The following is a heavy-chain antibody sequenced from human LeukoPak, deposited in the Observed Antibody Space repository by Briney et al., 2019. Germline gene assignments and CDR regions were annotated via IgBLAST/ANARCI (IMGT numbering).Heavy chain of an antibody. D-gene: IGHD3-22*01. CDR3: ASRVGGYYSTGGGY. V-gene: IGHV3-74*01. CDR2: INSDGSST. CDR1: GFTFSSYW. Sequence: QSGGSLRLSCAASGFTFSSYWMHWVRQAPGKGLVWVSRINSDGSSTNYADSVKGRFTISRDNAKNTLYLQMNSLRAEDTAVYYCASRVGGYYSTGGGYWGQGTLVTVSS. J-gene: IGHJ4*02.